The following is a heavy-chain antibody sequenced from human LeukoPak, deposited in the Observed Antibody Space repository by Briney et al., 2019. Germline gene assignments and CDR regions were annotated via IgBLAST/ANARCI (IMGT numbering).Heavy chain of an antibody. J-gene: IGHJ4*02. V-gene: IGHV3-74*01. CDR3: ARDGSLPDY. D-gene: IGHD2-15*01. CDR1: GFTFSSYW. Sequence: PGGSLRLSCAASGFTFSSYWMHWVRQVPGKGLVWVSRINRDGSGTNYADSVKGRFTISRDNAKNTLFLQMNSLRAEDTAVYYCARDGSLPDYWGQGTLVTVSS. CDR2: INRDGSGT.